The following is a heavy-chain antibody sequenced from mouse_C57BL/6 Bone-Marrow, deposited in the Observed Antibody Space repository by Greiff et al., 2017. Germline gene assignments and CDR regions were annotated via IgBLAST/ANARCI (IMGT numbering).Heavy chain of an antibody. Sequence: QVQLQQPGAELVKPGASVKMSCKASGYTFTSYWITWVKQRPGQGLEWIGGIYPGSGSTNYNEKFKSKATLTVDTSSSTAYMQLSSLTSEDSAVYYCARDSMVTTRFDYWGQGTTLTVSS. V-gene: IGHV1-55*01. CDR2: IYPGSGST. CDR1: GYTFTSYW. J-gene: IGHJ2*01. CDR3: ARDSMVTTRFDY. D-gene: IGHD2-2*01.